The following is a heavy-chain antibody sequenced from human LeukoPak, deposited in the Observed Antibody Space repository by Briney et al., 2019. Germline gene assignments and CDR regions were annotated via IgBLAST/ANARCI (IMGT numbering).Heavy chain of an antibody. CDR3: ARRGGGSSEDFDY. J-gene: IGHJ4*02. D-gene: IGHD1-26*01. CDR1: GYSFTSYW. CDR2: IYPGDSDT. V-gene: IGHV5-51*01. Sequence: SGESLNISCKASGYSFTSYWIGWVRQMPGKGLEWMGIIYPGDSDTRYSPSFQGQVTISADKSISTAYLQWSSLKASDTAMYYCARRGGGSSEDFDYWGQGTLVTVSS.